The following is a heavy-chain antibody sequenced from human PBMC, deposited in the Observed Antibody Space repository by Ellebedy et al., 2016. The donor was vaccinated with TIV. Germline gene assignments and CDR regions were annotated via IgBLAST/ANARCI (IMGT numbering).Heavy chain of an antibody. J-gene: IGHJ3*02. Sequence: GESLKISCVVSGFTVNSNYMSWVRQAPGKGLEWVSVISVGGSTYYADSVKGGFTISRNNSKHTLFLQMNSLRAEDTAVYYCASETFNDVDLELWGLFDMWGQGTTVTVSS. CDR3: ASETFNDVDLELWGLFDM. V-gene: IGHV3-66*01. CDR1: GFTVNSNY. CDR2: ISVGGST. D-gene: IGHD3-16*01.